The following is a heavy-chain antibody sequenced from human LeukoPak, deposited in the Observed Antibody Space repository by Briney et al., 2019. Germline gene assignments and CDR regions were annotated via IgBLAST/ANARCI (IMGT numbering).Heavy chain of an antibody. Sequence: SQTLSLTCTVSGGSISSGSYYWSWIRQPPGKGLEWIGYIYYSGSTNYNPSLKSRVTISVDTSKNQFSLKLSSVTAADTAVYYCARWLQHEDYFDYWGQGTLVTVSS. CDR3: ARWLQHEDYFDY. CDR1: GGSISSGSYY. V-gene: IGHV4-61*01. D-gene: IGHD5-24*01. CDR2: IYYSGST. J-gene: IGHJ4*02.